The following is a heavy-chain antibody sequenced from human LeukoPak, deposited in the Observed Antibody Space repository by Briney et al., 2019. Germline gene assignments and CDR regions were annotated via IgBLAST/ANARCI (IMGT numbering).Heavy chain of an antibody. Sequence: GGSLRLSCSASGFSFISYDMSWVRQAPGKGLEWVSSISGSGDRTIYADSVRGRLTISRDKSKNTLYLQMTSLRAEDTAVYYCAKVPQPDDYFDYWGQGSLVTVSS. CDR3: AKVPQPDDYFDY. CDR1: GFSFISYD. V-gene: IGHV3-23*01. J-gene: IGHJ4*02. CDR2: ISGSGDRT.